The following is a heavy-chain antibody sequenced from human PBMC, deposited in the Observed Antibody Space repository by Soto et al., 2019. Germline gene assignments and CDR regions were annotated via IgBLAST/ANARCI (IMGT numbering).Heavy chain of an antibody. J-gene: IGHJ3*02. CDR1: NGSLNGYY. Sequence: QVQLQQWGAGPLKPSETLSLTCGVYNGSLNGYYWGWIRQPPGKGLQWVGEISQSGFTNDNPSLKSRLTMSVDKSRSQVTLSLSSVTAADTAIYYCAMRLRASPAFDIWGQGTVVTVSS. D-gene: IGHD6-19*01. CDR3: AMRLRASPAFDI. V-gene: IGHV4-34*01. CDR2: ISQSGFT.